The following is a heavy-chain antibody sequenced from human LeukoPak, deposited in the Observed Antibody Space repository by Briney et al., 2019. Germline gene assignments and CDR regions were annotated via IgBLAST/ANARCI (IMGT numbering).Heavy chain of an antibody. J-gene: IGHJ4*02. Sequence: SETLSLTCTVSGGSISSYYWSWIRQPPGKGLEWIGYIYYSGSTYYNPSLKSRVTISVDTSKNQFSLKLSSVTAADTAVYYCARHPFHYYDSSGYHYPYYFDYWGQGTLVTVSS. CDR1: GGSISSYY. CDR2: IYYSGST. D-gene: IGHD3-22*01. V-gene: IGHV4-59*08. CDR3: ARHPFHYYDSSGYHYPYYFDY.